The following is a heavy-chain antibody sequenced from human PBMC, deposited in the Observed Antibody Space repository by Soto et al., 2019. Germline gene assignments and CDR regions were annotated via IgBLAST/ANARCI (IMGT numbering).Heavy chain of an antibody. V-gene: IGHV3-33*01. J-gene: IGHJ3*02. D-gene: IGHD3-22*01. CDR1: GFTFGSYG. Sequence: GGSLRLSCTASGFTFGSYGMHWVRQAPGKGLEWVAVIWYDGSNKYYADSVKGRFTISRDNSKNTLYLQMNSLRAEDTAVYYCARDPILYYDSYHAFDIWGQGTMVTVSS. CDR2: IWYDGSNK. CDR3: ARDPILYYDSYHAFDI.